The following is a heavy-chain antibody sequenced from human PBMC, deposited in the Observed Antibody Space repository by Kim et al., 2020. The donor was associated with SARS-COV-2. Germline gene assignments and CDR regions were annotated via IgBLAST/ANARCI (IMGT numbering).Heavy chain of an antibody. CDR1: GFTFSSYW. J-gene: IGHJ5*02. Sequence: GGSLRLSCAASGFTFSSYWMHWVRQAPGKGLVWVSRINSDGSSTSYADSVKGRFTISRDNAKNTLYLQMNSLRAEDTAVYYCARGARDYDFWSGYLGRRDWFDPWGKGTLVTVSS. CDR2: INSDGSST. D-gene: IGHD3-3*01. CDR3: ARGARDYDFWSGYLGRRDWFDP. V-gene: IGHV3-74*01.